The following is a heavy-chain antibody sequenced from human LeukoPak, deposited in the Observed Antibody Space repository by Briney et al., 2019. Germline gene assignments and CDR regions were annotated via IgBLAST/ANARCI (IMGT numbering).Heavy chain of an antibody. CDR3: ARSSHGFS. D-gene: IGHD3-10*01. J-gene: IGHJ5*02. CDR1: GFTFSSYA. Sequence: GGSLRLSCAASGFTFSSYAMSWVRQAPGKGLEWVSAISGSGGSTYYADSVKGRFAVSRDNSYNSLSLQMNSLRAEDTAVYYCARSSHGFSWGQGTLVTVSS. V-gene: IGHV3-23*01. CDR2: ISGSGGST.